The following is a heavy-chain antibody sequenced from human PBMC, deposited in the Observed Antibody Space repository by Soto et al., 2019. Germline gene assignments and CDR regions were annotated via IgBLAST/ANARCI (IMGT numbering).Heavy chain of an antibody. V-gene: IGHV3-23*01. Sequence: SGGSLRVSCAASGFTFSSYAMSWVRQAPGKGLEWVSGISGSGDSTYYADSVKGRFTISRDNSKNTLYLQMNSLRAEDTAVYYCAKGVPGIAVAGTGYFQHWGQGTLVTVSS. CDR2: ISGSGDST. D-gene: IGHD6-19*01. CDR1: GFTFSSYA. J-gene: IGHJ1*01. CDR3: AKGVPGIAVAGTGYFQH.